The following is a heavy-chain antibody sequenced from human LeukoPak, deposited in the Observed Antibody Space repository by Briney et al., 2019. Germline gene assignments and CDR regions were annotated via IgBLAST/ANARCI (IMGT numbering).Heavy chain of an antibody. CDR3: AKDDSYIRFYS. D-gene: IGHD3-22*01. CDR2: ISAASHGI. J-gene: IGHJ5*01. CDR1: GFTFSSYW. Sequence: GGTLRLSCAASGFTFSSYWMSWVRQAPGKGLEWISHISAASHGIYYADSVKGRFTISRDNAKNSVFLQMSSLRPEDAAVYHCAKDDSYIRFYSWGQGTLVTVSS. V-gene: IGHV3-48*01.